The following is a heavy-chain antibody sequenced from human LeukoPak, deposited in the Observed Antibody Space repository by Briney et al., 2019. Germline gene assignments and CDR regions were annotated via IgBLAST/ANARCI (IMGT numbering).Heavy chain of an antibody. D-gene: IGHD3-10*01. J-gene: IGHJ5*02. CDR1: XXXXXNYY. CDR3: ARESTRYGSGNYNWFDR. CDR2: IYRSGTT. Sequence: SETXSLXXTXXXXXXXNYYWAWIRQSAGXGLEWIGRIYRSGTTNYSPSLHSRVTMSIDTSQNYFSLKLTSVTAVDTAVYYCARESTRYGSGNYNWFDRWGQRTLVTVSS. V-gene: IGHV4-4*07.